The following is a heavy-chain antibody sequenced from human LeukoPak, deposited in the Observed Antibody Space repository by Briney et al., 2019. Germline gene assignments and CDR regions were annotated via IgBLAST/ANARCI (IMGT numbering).Heavy chain of an antibody. V-gene: IGHV1-2*02. J-gene: IGHJ4*02. CDR1: GGTFSSYA. D-gene: IGHD2-2*01. Sequence: ASVKVSCKASGGTFSSYAISWVRQAPGQGLEWMGWINPNSGGTNYAQKFQGRVTMTRDTSISTAYMELSRLRSDDTAVYYCARGSTTSAVKFDYWGQGTLVTVSS. CDR3: ARGSTTSAVKFDY. CDR2: INPNSGGT.